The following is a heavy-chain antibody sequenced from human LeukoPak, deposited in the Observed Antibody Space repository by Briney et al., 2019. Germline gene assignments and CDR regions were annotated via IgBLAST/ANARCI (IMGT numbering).Heavy chain of an antibody. J-gene: IGHJ4*02. Sequence: PGGSLRLSCAASGFTFRNSVMSWVRQAPGKGLEWVSSITASGGSTYYADSVKGRFTVSRDNSKNTLYLQMNSLTVEDTAVYYCAPGSNWPGYFDYWAREPWSPSPQ. CDR2: ITASGGST. V-gene: IGHV3-23*01. D-gene: IGHD1-26*01. CDR1: GFTFRNSV. CDR3: APGSNWPGYFDY.